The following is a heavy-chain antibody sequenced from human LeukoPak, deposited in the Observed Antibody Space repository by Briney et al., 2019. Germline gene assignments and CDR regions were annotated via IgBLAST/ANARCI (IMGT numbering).Heavy chain of an antibody. CDR3: ARVGYCSSTSCYEYAFDI. CDR2: MNPNSGNT. CDR1: GYTFTSYD. J-gene: IGHJ3*02. V-gene: IGHV1-8*03. D-gene: IGHD2-2*01. Sequence: GASVKVSGRASGYTFTSYDINWVRPATGQGLEWMSWMNPNSGNTGYAQKFQGRVTITRNTSISTAYMEMSCLRSEDTAVYYCARVGYCSSTSCYEYAFDIWGQGTMVTVSS.